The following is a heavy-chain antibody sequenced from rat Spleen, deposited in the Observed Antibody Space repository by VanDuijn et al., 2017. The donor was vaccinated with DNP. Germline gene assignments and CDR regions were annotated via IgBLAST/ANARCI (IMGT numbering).Heavy chain of an antibody. J-gene: IGHJ2*01. D-gene: IGHD4-3*01. CDR3: IRWNSGHFDY. CDR2: IGSDDYAP. Sequence: EVQLVESGGGLVQPGRSLKLSCAASGFTFSDYNMAWVRQAPKKGLEWVAYIGSDDYAPYYGDSVKGRFTISRDNAKSTLYLQMNSLRSEDMATYYCIRWNSGHFDYWGQGVMVTVSS. V-gene: IGHV5-22*01. CDR1: GFTFSDYN.